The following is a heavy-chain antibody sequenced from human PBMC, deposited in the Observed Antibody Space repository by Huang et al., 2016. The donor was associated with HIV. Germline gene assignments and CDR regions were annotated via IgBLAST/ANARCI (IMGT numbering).Heavy chain of an antibody. V-gene: IGHV4-39*02. Sequence: LQESGPGLVGPSETLSLTCAVSGDSINSNTFYWGWIRRPPGKDREWIGRIYYSGTTYYKPALKRRARIAVDASKNHIFLHLRSVTAADTGVYYCARTGVAVSDDPEYFQHWGQGALGTIS. J-gene: IGHJ1*01. CDR3: ARTGVAVSDDPEYFQH. CDR1: GDSINSNTFY. D-gene: IGHD3-3*01. CDR2: IYYSGTT.